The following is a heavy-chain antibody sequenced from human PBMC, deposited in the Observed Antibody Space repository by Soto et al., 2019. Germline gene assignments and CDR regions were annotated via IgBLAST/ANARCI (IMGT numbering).Heavy chain of an antibody. J-gene: IGHJ5*02. V-gene: IGHV4-38-2*01. CDR2: IYYSVHT. D-gene: IGHD3-10*02. Sequence: SETLSLTCAVSGYSISSGYYWDWIRQSPGQGLEWIGSIYYSVHTYYNPSLESRVTISLDTSKNHFSLRLSSVTAADTAVYYCARGPRVREAIDPSDTGILISVSS. CDR3: ARGPRVREAIDP. CDR1: GYSISSGYY.